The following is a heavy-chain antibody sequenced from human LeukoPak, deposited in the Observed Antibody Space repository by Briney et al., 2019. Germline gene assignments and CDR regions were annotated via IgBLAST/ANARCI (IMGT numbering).Heavy chain of an antibody. CDR1: GGSFSGYY. Sequence: SETLSLTCAVYGGSFSGYYWSWIRQPPGKGLEWIGEINHSGSTNYNPSLKSRVTISVDTSKNQFSLKLSSVTAADTAVYYCASGGYAFWSGPRYYYYGMDVWGQGTTVTVSS. J-gene: IGHJ6*02. V-gene: IGHV4-34*01. CDR2: INHSGST. CDR3: ASGGYAFWSGPRYYYYGMDV. D-gene: IGHD3-3*01.